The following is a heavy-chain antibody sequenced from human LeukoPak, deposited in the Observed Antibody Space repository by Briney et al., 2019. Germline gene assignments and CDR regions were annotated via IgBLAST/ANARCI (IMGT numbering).Heavy chain of an antibody. CDR1: GGTFSSSA. CDR3: ARAYCSSTSCYRGHFDY. Sequence: ASVKVSCKASGGTFSSSAISWVRQAPGQGLEWMGIINPSGGSTSYAQKFQGRVTMTRDTSTSTVYMELSSLRSEDTAVYYCARAYCSSTSCYRGHFDYWGQGTLVTVSS. CDR2: INPSGGST. V-gene: IGHV1-46*01. D-gene: IGHD2-2*02. J-gene: IGHJ4*02.